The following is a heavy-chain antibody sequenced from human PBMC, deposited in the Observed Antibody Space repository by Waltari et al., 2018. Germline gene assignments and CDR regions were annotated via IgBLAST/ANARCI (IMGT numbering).Heavy chain of an antibody. J-gene: IGHJ4*02. CDR2: ISYDGSNK. Sequence: QVQLVESGGGVVQPGGYLRVSCAASGCSFNIYDRHGVRQAPGRGLGWVAVISYDGSNKYYTDSVKGRFTISRDNSKNTLYLQMNSLTGEDTAVYYCAKDGALPPEYYFDYWGQGTLVTVSS. V-gene: IGHV3-30*18. D-gene: IGHD3-10*01. CDR1: GCSFNIYD. CDR3: AKDGALPPEYYFDY.